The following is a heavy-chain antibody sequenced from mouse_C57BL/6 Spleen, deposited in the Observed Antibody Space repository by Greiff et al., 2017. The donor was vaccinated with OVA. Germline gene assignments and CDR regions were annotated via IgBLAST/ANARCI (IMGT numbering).Heavy chain of an antibody. CDR1: GYSFTDYN. D-gene: IGHD4-1*01. V-gene: IGHV1-39*01. CDR3: AKAGELGWYFDY. CDR2: INPNYGTT. Sequence: VQLQQSGPELVKPGASVKISCKASGYSFTDYNMNWVKQSNGKSLEWIGVINPNYGTTSYNQKFKGKATLTVDQSSSTAYMQLNSLTSEDSAVCDCAKAGELGWYFDYWGQGTTLTVSA. J-gene: IGHJ2*01.